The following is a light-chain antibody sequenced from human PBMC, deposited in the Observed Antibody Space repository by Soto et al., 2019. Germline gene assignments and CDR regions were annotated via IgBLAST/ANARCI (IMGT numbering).Light chain of an antibody. J-gene: IGLJ1*01. V-gene: IGLV2-11*01. Sequence: QSALTQPRSVSGSHGQSVTISCTGTSSDVGGYNYVSWYQQHPGKAPKLMIYDVSERPSGVPDRFSGSKSGNTASLTISGLQAEDEADYDCCSYAGSFYVFGTGTKVTVL. CDR1: SSDVGGYNY. CDR2: DVS. CDR3: CSYAGSFYV.